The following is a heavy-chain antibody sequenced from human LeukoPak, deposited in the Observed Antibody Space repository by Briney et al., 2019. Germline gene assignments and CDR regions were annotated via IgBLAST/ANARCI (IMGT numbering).Heavy chain of an antibody. Sequence: SETLSLTRTVPGGSLSSNSSYRGWTRQPPGKGLEWIGRIYYSGSTYYNPPLKSQAPTSVETPKNQFSLKLRSLNARKTAVYYCARVCYICLAGADYWGQGTLVTVSS. CDR3: ARVCYICLAGADY. J-gene: IGHJ4*02. V-gene: IGHV4-39*01. CDR1: GGSLSSNSSY. CDR2: IYYSGST. D-gene: IGHD2-8*01.